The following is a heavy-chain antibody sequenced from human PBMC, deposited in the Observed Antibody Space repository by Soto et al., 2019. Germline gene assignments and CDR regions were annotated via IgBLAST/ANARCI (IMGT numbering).Heavy chain of an antibody. CDR2: IYYSGST. Sequence: PSETLSLTCTVSGGSISSSSYYWVWIRHPPGKGLEWIGSIYYSGSTYYNPSLKSRVTISVDTSKNQFSLKLSSVTAADTAVYYCASTYYDFWSGYFRYWGQGTLVTVSS. D-gene: IGHD3-3*01. V-gene: IGHV4-39*01. CDR1: GGSISSSSYY. CDR3: ASTYYDFWSGYFRY. J-gene: IGHJ4*02.